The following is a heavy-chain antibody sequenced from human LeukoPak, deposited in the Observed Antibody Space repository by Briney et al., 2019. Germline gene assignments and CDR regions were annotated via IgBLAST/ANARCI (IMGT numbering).Heavy chain of an antibody. CDR1: GGTFSSYA. Sequence: ASVKVSCKASGGTFSSYAISWVRQAPGQGLEWMGRIIPILGIANYAQKFQGRVTITADKSTSTAYMELSSLRSEDTAVYYCARSAVTTPGSFDPWGQGTLDTVSS. CDR3: ARSAVTTPGSFDP. CDR2: IIPILGIA. J-gene: IGHJ5*02. D-gene: IGHD4-17*01. V-gene: IGHV1-69*04.